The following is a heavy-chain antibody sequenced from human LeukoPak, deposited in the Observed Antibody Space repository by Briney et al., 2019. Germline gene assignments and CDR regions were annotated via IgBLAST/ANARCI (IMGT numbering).Heavy chain of an antibody. CDR2: INPNSGGT. D-gene: IGHD3-3*01. Sequence: SVKVSRKASLYTFTGYYMHGVRHTPRRGHGWMGWINPNSGGTNYAQKFQGRVTMTRDTSISTAYMELGTLRSDDTAVYYCARFPWSGESYSLDSWGQGTLVTVSS. CDR3: ARFPWSGESYSLDS. CDR1: LYTFTGYY. J-gene: IGHJ4*02. V-gene: IGHV1-2*02.